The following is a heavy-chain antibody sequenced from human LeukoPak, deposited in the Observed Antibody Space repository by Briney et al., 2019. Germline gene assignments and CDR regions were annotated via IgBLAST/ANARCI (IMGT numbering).Heavy chain of an antibody. CDR3: AKASLPGFHPSYSSSGDYGVDWFDP. D-gene: IGHD6-6*01. Sequence: GGSLRLSCAASGFAFSSYGMHWVRQAPGKGLEWVAFIRYDGSNKYYADSVKGRFTISRDNSKNTLYLQMNSLRAEDTAVYYCAKASLPGFHPSYSSSGDYGVDWFDPWGQGTLVTVSS. V-gene: IGHV3-30*02. J-gene: IGHJ5*02. CDR1: GFAFSSYG. CDR2: IRYDGSNK.